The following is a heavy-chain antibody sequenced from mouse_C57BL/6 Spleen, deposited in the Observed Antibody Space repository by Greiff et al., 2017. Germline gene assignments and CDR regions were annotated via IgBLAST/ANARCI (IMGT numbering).Heavy chain of an antibody. CDR3: TPITTVAY. CDR2: IDPETGGT. J-gene: IGHJ3*01. D-gene: IGHD1-1*01. Sequence: VQLQQSGAELVRPGASVTLSCKASGYTFTDYEMHWVKQTPVHGLEWIGAIDPETGGTAYNQKFKGKAILTADKSSSTAYMELRSLTSEDSAVYYCTPITTVAYWGQGTLVTVSA. CDR1: GYTFTDYE. V-gene: IGHV1-15*01.